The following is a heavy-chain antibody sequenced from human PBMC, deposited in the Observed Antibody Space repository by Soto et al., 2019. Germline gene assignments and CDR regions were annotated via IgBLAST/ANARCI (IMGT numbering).Heavy chain of an antibody. CDR3: ARVWGGAFDI. V-gene: IGHV4-59*01. J-gene: IGHJ3*02. CDR2: IYYSGST. CDR1: GGSISSYY. Sequence: SETLSLTCTVSGGSISSYYWSWIRQPPGKGLEWIGYIYYSGSTNYNPSLKSQVTISVDTSKNQFSLKLSSVTAADTAVYYCARVWGGAFDIWGQGTMVTVSS. D-gene: IGHD3-10*01.